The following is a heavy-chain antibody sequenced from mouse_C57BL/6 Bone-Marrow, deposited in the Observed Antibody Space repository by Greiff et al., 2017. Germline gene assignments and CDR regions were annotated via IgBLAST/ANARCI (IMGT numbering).Heavy chain of an antibody. J-gene: IGHJ2*01. V-gene: IGHV1-69*01. CDR3: ARKETAQASTDY. CDR1: GYTFTSYW. CDR2: IDPSDSYT. Sequence: VQLQQPGAELVMPGASVKLSCKASGYTFTSYWMHWVKQRPGQGLEWIGEIDPSDSYTNYNQKFKGKSTLTVDKSSSTAYMQLRSLTSEDSAVYYCARKETAQASTDYWGQGTTLTVSS. D-gene: IGHD3-2*02.